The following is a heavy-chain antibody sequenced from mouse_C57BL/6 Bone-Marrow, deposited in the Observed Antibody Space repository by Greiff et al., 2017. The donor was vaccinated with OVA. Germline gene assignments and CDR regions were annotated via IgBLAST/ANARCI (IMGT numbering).Heavy chain of an antibody. V-gene: IGHV1-64*01. CDR1: GYTFTSYW. Sequence: QVQLQQPGAELVKPGASVKLSCKASGYTFTSYWMHWVKQRPGQGLEWIGMIHPNSGSTNYNEKFKSKATLTVDKSSSTAYMQLSSLTSEDSAVYYCARAGIYYDDDEGAWFAYWGQGTLVTVSA. J-gene: IGHJ3*01. D-gene: IGHD2-4*01. CDR3: ARAGIYYDDDEGAWFAY. CDR2: IHPNSGST.